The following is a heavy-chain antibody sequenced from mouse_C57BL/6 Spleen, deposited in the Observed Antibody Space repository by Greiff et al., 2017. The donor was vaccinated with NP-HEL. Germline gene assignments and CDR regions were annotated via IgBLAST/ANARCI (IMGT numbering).Heavy chain of an antibody. J-gene: IGHJ4*01. CDR2: IDPETGGT. V-gene: IGHV1-15*01. CDR1: GYTFTDYE. D-gene: IGHD2-1*01. Sequence: QVQLQQSGAELVRPGASVTLSCKASGYTFTDYEMHWVKQTPVHGLEWIGAIDPETGGTASNQKFKGKAILTADKSSSTAYMERRSLTSEDSAVYYCTRGRNYVYAMDYWGQGTSVTVSS. CDR3: TRGRNYVYAMDY.